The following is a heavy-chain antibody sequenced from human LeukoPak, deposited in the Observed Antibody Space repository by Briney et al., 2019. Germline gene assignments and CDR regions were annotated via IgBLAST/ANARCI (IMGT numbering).Heavy chain of an antibody. CDR1: GFTFNTYA. V-gene: IGHV3-23*01. J-gene: IGHJ4*02. CDR2: ICGRGGCT. Sequence: PGGSLRLSCAASGFTFNTYAIYWVRQAPGKGLEWVSGICGRGGCTYYADSVKGRFTISRDNSKNTVYLQMNSLTADDTAVYYCAKTTVGYSSGRYPGWPADCWGQGTLVTVSS. D-gene: IGHD6-19*01. CDR3: AKTTVGYSSGRYPGWPADC.